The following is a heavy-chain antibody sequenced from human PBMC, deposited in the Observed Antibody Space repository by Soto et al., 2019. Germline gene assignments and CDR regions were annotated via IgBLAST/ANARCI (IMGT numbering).Heavy chain of an antibody. CDR2: ILHGGRS. V-gene: IGHV4-4*03. J-gene: IGHJ4*01. D-gene: IGHD3-3*01. CDR3: ARAGHYTPGFDY. Sequence: QVQLQESGPGLVQPPGTLSLTCAVSGVDISSGNWRSWVRQPPGKGLEWIGEILHGGRSSYNPSLKSRVVISMDESKNQFSLRLNSVTAADTAVYYCARAGHYTPGFDYWGQGTLVTVSS. CDR1: GVDISSGNW.